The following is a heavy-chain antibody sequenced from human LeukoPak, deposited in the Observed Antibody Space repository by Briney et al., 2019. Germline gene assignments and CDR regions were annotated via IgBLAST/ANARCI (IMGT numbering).Heavy chain of an antibody. CDR3: ARSSCYYYYFDY. CDR2: ISYDGSNK. CDR1: GFTFSSYA. V-gene: IGHV3-30-3*01. J-gene: IGHJ4*02. Sequence: GGSLRLSCAASGFTFSSYAMHWVRQAPGKGLEWVAVISYDGSNKYYADSVKGRFTISRDNSKNTLYLQMNSLRAEDTAVYYCARSSCYYYYFDYWGQGTLVTVSS. D-gene: IGHD3-22*01.